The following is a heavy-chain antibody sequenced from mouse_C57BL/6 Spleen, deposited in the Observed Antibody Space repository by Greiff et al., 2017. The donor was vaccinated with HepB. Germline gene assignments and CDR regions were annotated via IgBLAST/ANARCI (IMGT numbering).Heavy chain of an antibody. Sequence: LQQPGAELVRPGSSVKLSCKASGYTFTSYWMHWVKQRPIQGLEWIGNIDPSDSETHYNQKFKDKATLTVDKSSSTAYMQLSSLTSEDSAVYYCARLGAGYYGGAMDYWGQGTSVTVSS. CDR3: ARLGAGYYGGAMDY. CDR1: GYTFTSYW. V-gene: IGHV1-52*01. D-gene: IGHD1-1*01. J-gene: IGHJ4*01. CDR2: IDPSDSET.